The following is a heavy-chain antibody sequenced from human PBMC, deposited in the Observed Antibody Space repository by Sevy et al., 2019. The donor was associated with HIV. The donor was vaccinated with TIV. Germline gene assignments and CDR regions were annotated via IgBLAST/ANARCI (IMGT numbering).Heavy chain of an antibody. D-gene: IGHD1-26*01. Sequence: ASVKVSCKASGYTFTGYYMHWVRQAPGQGLEWMGWINPNSGGTNYAQKFQGRVTMTRDTSISTAYMELSRLRSDDTAVYYCAEEVGATSAFDYWGQGTLVTVSS. CDR3: AEEVGATSAFDY. J-gene: IGHJ4*02. CDR1: GYTFTGYY. CDR2: INPNSGGT. V-gene: IGHV1-2*02.